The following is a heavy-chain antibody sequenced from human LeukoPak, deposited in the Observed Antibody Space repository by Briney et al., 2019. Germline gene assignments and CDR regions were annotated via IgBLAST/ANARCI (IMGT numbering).Heavy chain of an antibody. CDR1: GFTFSSYA. Sequence: PGRSLRLSCAASGFTFSSYAMHWVRQAPGKGLEWVAVISYDGSNKYYADSVKGRFTISRDNSKNTLYLQMNSLRAEDTAVYYCARVRDGYNYEYYFDYWGQGTLVTVSP. CDR2: ISYDGSNK. CDR3: ARVRDGYNYEYYFDY. V-gene: IGHV3-30-3*01. D-gene: IGHD5-24*01. J-gene: IGHJ4*02.